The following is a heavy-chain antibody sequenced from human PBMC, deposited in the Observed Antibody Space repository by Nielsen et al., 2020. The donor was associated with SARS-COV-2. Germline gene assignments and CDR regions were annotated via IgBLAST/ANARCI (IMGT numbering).Heavy chain of an antibody. J-gene: IGHJ4*02. CDR3: ARSGYCSGGTCYWGRSDY. CDR1: GSSISSGYY. D-gene: IGHD2-15*01. CDR2: IYHSGST. Sequence: SETLSLTCTVSGSSISSGYYWGWIRQPPGKGLEWIGSIYHSGSTYYNPSLKSRVTISVDTSKNQFSLKLSSVTAADTAVYYCARSGYCSGGTCYWGRSDYWGQGTLVTVSS. V-gene: IGHV4-38-2*02.